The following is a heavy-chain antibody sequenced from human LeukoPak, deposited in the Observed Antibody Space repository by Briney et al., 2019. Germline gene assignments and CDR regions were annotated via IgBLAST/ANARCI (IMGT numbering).Heavy chain of an antibody. CDR3: ARDLGISGWYAPPLGYFDY. CDR1: GYTFTSYY. V-gene: IGHV1-18*04. Sequence: ASVKVSCKASGYTFTSYYMHWVRQAPGQGLEWMGWISAYNGNTNYAQKLQGRVTMTTDTSTSTAYMELSSLRFDDTAVYYCARDLGISGWYAPPLGYFDYWGQGTLVTVSS. J-gene: IGHJ4*02. D-gene: IGHD6-19*01. CDR2: ISAYNGNT.